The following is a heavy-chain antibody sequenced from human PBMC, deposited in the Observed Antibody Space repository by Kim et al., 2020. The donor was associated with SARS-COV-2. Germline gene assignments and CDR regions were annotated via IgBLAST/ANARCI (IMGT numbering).Heavy chain of an antibody. CDR2: MNPNSGNT. CDR1: GYTFTSYD. Sequence: ASVKVSCKASGYTFTSYDINWVRQATGQGLEWMGWMNPNSGNTGYAQKFQGRVTMTRNTSISTAYMELSSLRSEDTAVYYCAIGVPGELVTPPLLHYYYGMDVWGQGTTVTVSS. D-gene: IGHD3-10*01. CDR3: AIGVPGELVTPPLLHYYYGMDV. V-gene: IGHV1-8*01. J-gene: IGHJ6*02.